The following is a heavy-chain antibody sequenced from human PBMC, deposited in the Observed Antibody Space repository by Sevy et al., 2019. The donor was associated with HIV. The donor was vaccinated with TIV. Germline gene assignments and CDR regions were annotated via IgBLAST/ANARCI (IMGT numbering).Heavy chain of an antibody. CDR3: ATNGGAFDNGCDT. V-gene: IGHV3-48*03. CDR1: GFTFSSYD. CDR2: ISSSGSSI. D-gene: IGHD2-8*01. J-gene: IGHJ5*02. Sequence: GGSLRLSCAASGFTFSSYDMNWVRQAPGKGLEWVSKISSSGSSIYYADSVKGRFTVSGDNATNSLNLQMHSLGAAVTAFYYCATNGGAFDNGCDTWGQGTLVTVSS.